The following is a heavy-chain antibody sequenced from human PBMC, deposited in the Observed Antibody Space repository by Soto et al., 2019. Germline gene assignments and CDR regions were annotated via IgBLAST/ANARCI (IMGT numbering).Heavy chain of an antibody. CDR3: VKDNNWDEPG. CDR1: GFTFSSYA. Sequence: GSLRLSCAASGFTFSSYAMHWVRQAPGKGLEWVAVISYDGSNKYYADSVKGRFTISRDNSKNTLYLQMNSLKAEDTATYYCVKDNNWDEPGWGQGTLVTVSS. J-gene: IGHJ4*02. D-gene: IGHD1-26*01. CDR2: ISYDGSNK. V-gene: IGHV3-30-3*01.